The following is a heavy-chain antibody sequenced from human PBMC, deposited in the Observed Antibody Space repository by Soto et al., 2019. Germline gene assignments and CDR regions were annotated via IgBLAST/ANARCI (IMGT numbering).Heavy chain of an antibody. J-gene: IGHJ6*02. CDR3: ARQGTVTTTYYYYGMDV. Sequence: GESLKISCKGSGYSFTSYWIGWVRQMPGKGLEWMGIIYPGDSDTRYSPSFQGQVTISADKSISTAYLQWSSLKASDTAMYYCARQGTVTTTYYYYGMDVWGQGPTVTVSS. CDR2: IYPGDSDT. CDR1: GYSFTSYW. V-gene: IGHV5-51*01. D-gene: IGHD4-17*01.